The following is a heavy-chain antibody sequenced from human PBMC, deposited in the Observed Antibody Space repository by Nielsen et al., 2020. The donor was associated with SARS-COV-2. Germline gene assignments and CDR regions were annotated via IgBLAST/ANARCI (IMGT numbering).Heavy chain of an antibody. CDR3: GRDWGVDPFHYGMAV. J-gene: IGHJ6*02. V-gene: IGHV3-21*01. CDR1: GFTFNSYT. D-gene: IGHD3-16*01. CDR2: ITGSSRYI. Sequence: GESLKISCAASGFTFNSYTMNWVRQAPGKGLEWVSSITGSSRYIYSADSVKGRFTISRDSAKNSVFLQMNSLRAEDTAVYYCGRDWGVDPFHYGMAVWGQGTTVTVSS.